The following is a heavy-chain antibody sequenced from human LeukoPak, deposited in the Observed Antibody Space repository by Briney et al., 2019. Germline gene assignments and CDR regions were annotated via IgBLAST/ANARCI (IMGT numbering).Heavy chain of an antibody. J-gene: IGHJ6*02. Sequence: GGSLRLSCAASGFTFNYYWMHWVRQAPGKGLVWVSRITSDGGSTTYADSVRGRFTISRDNAKNTLYLQMNSLRAEDTAVYYCARQSGYGMDAWGQGTTVTVSS. CDR3: ARQSGYGMDA. CDR1: GFTFNYYW. V-gene: IGHV3-74*01. CDR2: ITSDGGST.